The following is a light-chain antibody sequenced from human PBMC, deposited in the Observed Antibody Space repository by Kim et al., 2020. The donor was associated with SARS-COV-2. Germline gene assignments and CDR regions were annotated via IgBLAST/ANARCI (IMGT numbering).Light chain of an antibody. V-gene: IGLV4-69*01. Sequence: GAPVKLPCTLSSGHSSYAIAWHQQQPEKGPRYLMKLNTDGSHSKGDGIPDRFSGSSSGAERYLTISSLQSEDEADYYCQTWGTGMVFGGGTKLTVL. CDR2: LNTDGSH. CDR1: SGHSSYA. CDR3: QTWGTGMV. J-gene: IGLJ3*02.